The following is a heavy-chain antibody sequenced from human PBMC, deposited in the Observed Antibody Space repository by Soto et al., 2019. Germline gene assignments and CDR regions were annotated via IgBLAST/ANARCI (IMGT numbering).Heavy chain of an antibody. CDR3: ASGRGYDILTGYYPYFDY. CDR2: ISWNSGSI. Sequence: PGGSLRLSCAASGLTFDDYAMHWVRQAPGKGLEWVSGISWNSGSIGYADSVKGRFTISRDNAKKSLYLQMNSLRAEDTALYYCASGRGYDILTGYYPYFDYWGQGTLVTVSS. J-gene: IGHJ4*02. V-gene: IGHV3-9*01. CDR1: GLTFDDYA. D-gene: IGHD3-9*01.